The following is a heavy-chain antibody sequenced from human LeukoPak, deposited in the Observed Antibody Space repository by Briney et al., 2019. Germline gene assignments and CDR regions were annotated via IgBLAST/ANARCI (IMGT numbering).Heavy chain of an antibody. Sequence: GGSLRLSCAASGFTFSTNPMSWVRQAPGKGLEWVSANTRTYYADAVKGRFTISGDNSKNTVFLQMNGLRAEDTAVYYCVKEHVDRAFTRSFEIWGQGTVVTVSS. J-gene: IGHJ3*02. CDR1: GFTFSTNP. CDR2: NTRT. V-gene: IGHV3-23*01. CDR3: VKEHVDRAFTRSFEI. D-gene: IGHD3-10*01.